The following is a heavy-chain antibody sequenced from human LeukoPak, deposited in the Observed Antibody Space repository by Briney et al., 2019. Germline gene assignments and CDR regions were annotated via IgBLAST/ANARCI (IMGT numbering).Heavy chain of an antibody. CDR3: ARSSGYYRVAFDI. CDR2: IYYSGSI. CDR1: GYSISSSNW. Sequence: PSETLSLTCAVSGYSISSSNWWGWIRQPPGKGLEWIGYIYYSGSIYYNPSLKSRFTMSVDTSKNQFSLKLSSVTAVDTAVYYCARSSGYYRVAFDIWGQGTMVTVSS. D-gene: IGHD3-22*01. V-gene: IGHV4-28*05. J-gene: IGHJ3*02.